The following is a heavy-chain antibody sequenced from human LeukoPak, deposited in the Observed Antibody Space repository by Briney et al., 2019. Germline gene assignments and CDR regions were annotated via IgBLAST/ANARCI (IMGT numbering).Heavy chain of an antibody. CDR2: INPNSGGT. V-gene: IGHV1-2*02. CDR3: ARGNYELRDAFDI. Sequence: GASVKVSCKASGYTFTGYYMHWVRQAPGQGLEWTGWINPNSGGTNYAQKFQGRVTMTRDTSISTAYMELSRLRSDDTAVYYCARGNYELRDAFDIWGQGTMVTVSS. D-gene: IGHD3-22*01. J-gene: IGHJ3*02. CDR1: GYTFTGYY.